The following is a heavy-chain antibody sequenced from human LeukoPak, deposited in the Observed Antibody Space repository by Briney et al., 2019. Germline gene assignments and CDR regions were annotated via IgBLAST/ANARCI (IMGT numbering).Heavy chain of an antibody. CDR1: GGTFSSCA. Sequence: SVKVSCKASGGTFSSCAISWVRQAPGQGLESMGRIIPILDIATYAPKFRGRVTITADKSTSTAYMELSSLSSDDTAVYYCARDQGVTDPPPYGLDVWGQGTTVTVSS. CDR2: IIPILDIA. D-gene: IGHD4-23*01. CDR3: ARDQGVTDPPPYGLDV. J-gene: IGHJ6*02. V-gene: IGHV1-69*04.